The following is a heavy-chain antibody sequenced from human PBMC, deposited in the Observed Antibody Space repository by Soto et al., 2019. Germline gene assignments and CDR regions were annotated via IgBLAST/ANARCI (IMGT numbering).Heavy chain of an antibody. CDR3: ASVVVVAADYYYYGMDV. CDR2: IIPIFGTA. D-gene: IGHD2-15*01. V-gene: IGHV1-69*13. J-gene: IGHJ6*02. CDR1: GGTFSSYA. Sequence: SVKVSCKASGGTFSSYAISWVRQAPGQGLEWMGGIIPIFGTANYAQKFQGRVTITADESTSTAYMELSSLRSEDTAVYYCASVVVVAADYYYYGMDVWGQGTTVTVSS.